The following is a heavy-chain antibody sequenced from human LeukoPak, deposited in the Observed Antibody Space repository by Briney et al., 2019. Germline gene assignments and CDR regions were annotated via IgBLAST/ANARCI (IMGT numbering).Heavy chain of an antibody. CDR1: GGSISSYY. V-gene: IGHV4-59*01. Sequence: SETLSLTCTVSGGSISSYYWGWIRQPPGKGLEWIGYIYYSGSTNYNPSLKSRVTISVDTSKNQFSLKLSSVTAADTAVYYCARSFSGYDLAYYYYMDVWGKGTTVTVS. D-gene: IGHD5-12*01. J-gene: IGHJ6*03. CDR3: ARSFSGYDLAYYYYMDV. CDR2: IYYSGST.